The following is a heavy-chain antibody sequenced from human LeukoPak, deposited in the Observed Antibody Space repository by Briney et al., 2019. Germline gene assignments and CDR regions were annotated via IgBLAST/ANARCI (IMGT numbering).Heavy chain of an antibody. D-gene: IGHD2-21*02. CDR3: ARGLGLGTAHIDY. Sequence: ASETLSLTCAVYGGSFSGYYWSWIRQPPGKGPEWIGEINHSGSTNYNPSLKSRVTISVDTSKNQFSLKLSSVTAADTAVYYCARGLGLGTAHIDYWGQGTLVTASS. CDR1: GGSFSGYY. CDR2: INHSGST. J-gene: IGHJ4*02. V-gene: IGHV4-34*01.